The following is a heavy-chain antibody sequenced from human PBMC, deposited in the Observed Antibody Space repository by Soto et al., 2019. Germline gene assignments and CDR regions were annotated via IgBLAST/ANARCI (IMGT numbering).Heavy chain of an antibody. J-gene: IGHJ4*02. CDR2: IRSKPDGGTT. Sequence: EVQLVESGGGLVKPGESLRLSCEVSGFTLTNAWMSWVRQAPGKGLEWVGRIRSKPDGGTTDYTAPVQGRFTISRDDSQNTLYLQMSSLKPEDTAVYYCAPHPFKTTSPAGRWGQGTLVTVSS. D-gene: IGHD1-1*01. CDR1: GFTLTNAW. CDR3: APHPFKTTSPAGR. V-gene: IGHV3-15*01.